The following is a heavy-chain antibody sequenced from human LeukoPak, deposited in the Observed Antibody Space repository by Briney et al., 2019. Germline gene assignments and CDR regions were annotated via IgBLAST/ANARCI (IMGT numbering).Heavy chain of an antibody. CDR1: GGTFSSNG. Sequence: GSSVKVSCKASGGTFSSNGISWVRQAPGQGLEWMGWMNPDSGNTGYAQKFQGRVTMTRNTSISTAYMELSSLRSEDTAVYYCARRPSKYYDILTGYYRSEFDYWGQGTLVTVSS. CDR2: MNPDSGNT. J-gene: IGHJ4*02. CDR3: ARRPSKYYDILTGYYRSEFDY. V-gene: IGHV1-8*02. D-gene: IGHD3-9*01.